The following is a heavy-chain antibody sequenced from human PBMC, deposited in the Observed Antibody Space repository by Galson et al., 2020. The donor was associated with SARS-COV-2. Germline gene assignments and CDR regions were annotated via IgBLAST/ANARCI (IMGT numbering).Heavy chain of an antibody. CDR1: GDSISSSSYF. V-gene: IGHV4-39*07. D-gene: IGHD5-12*01. CDR2: IYHSANP. J-gene: IGHJ4*02. CDR3: ARDWTAGREWLRFPTLDS. Sequence: SETLSLTCTVSGDSISSSSYFWGWLRQPPGKGLEWIGSIYHSANPYYSPSLKSRVTISMDTSKNQFSLKMTFVTAADTAVYYCARDWTAGREWLRFPTLDSWGRGTLVTVSS.